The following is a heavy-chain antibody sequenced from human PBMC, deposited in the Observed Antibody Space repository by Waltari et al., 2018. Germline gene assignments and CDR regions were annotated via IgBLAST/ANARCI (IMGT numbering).Heavy chain of an antibody. J-gene: IGHJ3*02. CDR1: GYSFSSYW. V-gene: IGHV5-51*01. Sequence: EVQLVKSGAEGKKLGKSLKTCRRGSGYSFSSYWNAWVCQMPGKGLECMGIIDPCDSDTRYSPSFQGQVTISADKSISTAYLQWSSLKASDTAMYYCARHYGYGGYPDAFDIWGQGTMVTVSS. CDR3: ARHYGYGGYPDAFDI. CDR2: IDPCDSDT. D-gene: IGHD5-12*01.